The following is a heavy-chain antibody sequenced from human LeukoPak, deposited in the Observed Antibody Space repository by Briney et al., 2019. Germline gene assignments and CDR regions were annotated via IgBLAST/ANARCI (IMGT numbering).Heavy chain of an antibody. J-gene: IGHJ4*02. CDR2: ISYDGSNK. D-gene: IGHD5-12*01. V-gene: IGHV3-30-3*01. Sequence: GRSLRLSCAASGFTFSSYAMHWVRQAPGKGLEWVAVISYDGSNKYYADSVKGRFTISRDNSKNTLYLQMNSLRAEDTAVYYCARDGENSGYDWYYFDYWGQGTLVTVSS. CDR3: ARDGENSGYDWYYFDY. CDR1: GFTFSSYA.